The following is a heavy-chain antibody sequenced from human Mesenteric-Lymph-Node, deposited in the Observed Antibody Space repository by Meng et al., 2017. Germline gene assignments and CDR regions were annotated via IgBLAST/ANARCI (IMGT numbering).Heavy chain of an antibody. V-gene: IGHV4-38-2*02. Sequence: SETLSLTCTVSGYPISSGYYWGWIRQPPGKGLEWIGSIYHSGSTYYNPSLKSRVTISVDTSKNQFSLKLSSVTAADTAVYYCAREEDYGGNRYYFDYWGQGTLVTVSS. CDR2: IYHSGST. J-gene: IGHJ4*02. D-gene: IGHD4-23*01. CDR3: AREEDYGGNRYYFDY. CDR1: GYPISSGYY.